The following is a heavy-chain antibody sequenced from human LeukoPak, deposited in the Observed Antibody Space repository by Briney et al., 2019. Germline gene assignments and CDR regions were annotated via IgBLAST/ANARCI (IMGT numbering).Heavy chain of an antibody. CDR2: ISSSGSTI. CDR3: ARDYGGSSPFDY. V-gene: IGHV3-48*03. CDR1: GFIFSNYA. Sequence: PGGSLRLSCATSGFIFSNYAMGWVRQAPGKGLEWVSYISSSGSTIYYADSVKGRFTISRDNAKNSLYLQMNSLRAEDTAVYYCARDYGGSSPFDYWGQGTLVTVSS. J-gene: IGHJ4*02. D-gene: IGHD4-23*01.